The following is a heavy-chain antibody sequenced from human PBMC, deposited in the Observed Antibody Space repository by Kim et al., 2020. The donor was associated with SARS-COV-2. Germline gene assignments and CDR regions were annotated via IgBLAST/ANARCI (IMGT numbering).Heavy chain of an antibody. CDR2: IYYSGST. V-gene: IGHV4-59*08. J-gene: IGHJ4*02. Sequence: SETLSLTCTVSGGSISGYYWSWIRQPPGKGLEWIGYIYYSGSTNYNPSLKSRVTISVDTSKNQFSLKLSSVTAADTAAYYCARMSGSWYLDYWGQGTLVT. CDR1: GGSISGYY. CDR3: ARMSGSWYLDY. D-gene: IGHD6-13*01.